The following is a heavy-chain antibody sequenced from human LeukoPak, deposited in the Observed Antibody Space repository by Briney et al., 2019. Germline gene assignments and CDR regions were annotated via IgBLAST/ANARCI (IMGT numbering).Heavy chain of an antibody. J-gene: IGHJ6*02. D-gene: IGHD1-26*01. V-gene: IGHV4-34*01. CDR3: ARGRSNYYGMDV. CDR2: INHSGST. Sequence: TTSETLSLTCAVYGGSFSGYYWSWIRQPPGKGLEWIGEINHSGSTNYNPSLKSRVTMSVDTSKNLFSLKVSSVTAADTAVYYCARGRSNYYGMDVWGQGTTVTVSS. CDR1: GGSFSGYY.